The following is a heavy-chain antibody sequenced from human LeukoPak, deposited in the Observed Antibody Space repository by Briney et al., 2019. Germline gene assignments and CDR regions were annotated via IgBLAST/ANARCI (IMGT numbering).Heavy chain of an antibody. Sequence: ASVKVSCKASGYPFNSYYVHWTRQAPGQGLEWMGIINPSDSTTDYSQKFQGRLTLTRDTSTSTVYMQLRSLRSEDTAVYYCARDYSGRSAFDYWGQGTLVTVSS. CDR2: INPSDSTT. D-gene: IGHD5-12*01. CDR3: ARDYSGRSAFDY. CDR1: GYPFNSYY. J-gene: IGHJ4*02. V-gene: IGHV1-46*02.